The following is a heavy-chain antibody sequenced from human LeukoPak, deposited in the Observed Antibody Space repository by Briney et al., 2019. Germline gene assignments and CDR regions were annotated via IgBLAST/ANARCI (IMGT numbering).Heavy chain of an antibody. CDR2: IRYDGSNK. Sequence: GGSLRLSCAASGFTFSSYGMHWVRQAPGKGLEWVAFIRYDGSNKYYADSVKGRFTISRDNSKNTLYLQMNSLRAKDTAVYYCAKDLINDYADAGVDYWGQGTLVTVSS. CDR1: GFTFSSYG. V-gene: IGHV3-30*02. J-gene: IGHJ4*02. CDR3: AKDLINDYADAGVDY. D-gene: IGHD4-17*01.